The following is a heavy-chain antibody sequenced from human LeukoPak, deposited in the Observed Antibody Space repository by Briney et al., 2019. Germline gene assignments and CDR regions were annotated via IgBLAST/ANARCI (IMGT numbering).Heavy chain of an antibody. J-gene: IGHJ4*02. CDR3: ARDGDFSGSGRPDY. Sequence: GGSLRLSCAASGFTFDDYGMSWVRQAPGKGLEWVSGINWNGGSTGYADSVKGRFTISRDNAKNSLYLQMNSLRGEDTAFYYCARDGDFSGSGRPDYWGQGTLVTVSS. CDR2: INWNGGST. V-gene: IGHV3-20*04. D-gene: IGHD3-10*01. CDR1: GFTFDDYG.